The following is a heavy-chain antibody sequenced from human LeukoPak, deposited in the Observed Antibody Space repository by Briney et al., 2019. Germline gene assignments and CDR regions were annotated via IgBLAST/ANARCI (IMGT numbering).Heavy chain of an antibody. Sequence: PGRSLRLSCAASGFTFDDYAMHWVRQAPGKGLEWVSGISWNSDNIGYADPVKGRFTISRDNAKNSLYLQMNSLRAEDTALYYCAKDPRYHGSGSHPNWFDPWGQGTLVTVSS. CDR3: AKDPRYHGSGSHPNWFDP. CDR2: ISWNSDNI. CDR1: GFTFDDYA. J-gene: IGHJ5*02. V-gene: IGHV3-9*01. D-gene: IGHD3-10*01.